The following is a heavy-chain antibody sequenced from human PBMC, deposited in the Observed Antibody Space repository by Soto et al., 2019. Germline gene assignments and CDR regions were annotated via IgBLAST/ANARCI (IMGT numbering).Heavy chain of an antibody. D-gene: IGHD3-3*01. CDR1: GFTFDSYA. CDR2: ISGSADGT. Sequence: EVKLLESGGGLAQPGGSLRLSCVGSGFTFDSYAISWVRQAPGERLQWIAAISGSADGTDYAHSVRGRFTISRDNAKKTVLLKMDSLRVEDTAVYFCAKDTVGGYSFWSGYYSDGLDVWGQGTLVSVS. V-gene: IGHV3-23*01. J-gene: IGHJ3*01. CDR3: AKDTVGGYSFWSGYYSDGLDV.